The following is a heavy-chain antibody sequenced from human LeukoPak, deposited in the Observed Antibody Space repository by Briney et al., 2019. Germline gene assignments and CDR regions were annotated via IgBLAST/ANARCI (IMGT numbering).Heavy chain of an antibody. CDR3: ARGGQSAIAAAGTGPDY. D-gene: IGHD6-13*01. J-gene: IGHJ4*02. CDR1: GYTFTSYY. Sequence: GASVKVSCKASGYTFTSYYMHWVRQAPGQGLEWMGIINPSGGSTSCAQKFQGRVTMTRDTSTSTVYMELSSLRSEDTAVYYCARGGQSAIAAAGTGPDYWGQGTLVTVSS. V-gene: IGHV1-46*01. CDR2: INPSGGST.